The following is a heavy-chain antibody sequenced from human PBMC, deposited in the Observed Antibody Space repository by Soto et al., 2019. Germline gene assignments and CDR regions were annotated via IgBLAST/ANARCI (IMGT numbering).Heavy chain of an antibody. CDR3: AKPQINVISGSPFDY. CDR2: ISGSGDTT. J-gene: IGHJ4*02. Sequence: HPGGSLRLSCAASGFTFSNYAMNWVRQAPGKGLEWVSFISGSGDTTFYAASVKGRLTISRDNSKNTLFLEINSLKAEDTAVYYCAKPQINVISGSPFDYWGQGTLVTVSS. D-gene: IGHD1-20*01. V-gene: IGHV3-23*01. CDR1: GFTFSNYA.